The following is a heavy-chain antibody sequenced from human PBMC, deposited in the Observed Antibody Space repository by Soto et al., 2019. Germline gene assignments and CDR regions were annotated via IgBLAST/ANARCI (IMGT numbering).Heavy chain of an antibody. CDR1: GYAFTSYD. J-gene: IGHJ6*02. CDR3: ARDWGERTYYYYGMDV. V-gene: IGHV1-8*01. CDR2: MNPNSGNT. Sequence: ASVKVSCKASGYAFTSYDINWVRQATGQGLEWMGWMNPNSGNTGYAQKFQGRVTMTRNTSISTAYMELSSLRSEDTAVYYCARDWGERTYYYYGMDVWGQGTTVTVSS. D-gene: IGHD3-16*01.